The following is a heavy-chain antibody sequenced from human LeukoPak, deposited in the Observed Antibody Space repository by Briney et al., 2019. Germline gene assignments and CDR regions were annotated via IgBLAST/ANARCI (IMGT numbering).Heavy chain of an antibody. J-gene: IGHJ4*02. CDR3: ALGRFGELSI. V-gene: IGHV4-59*01. CDR1: GGSISGYY. D-gene: IGHD3-10*01. Sequence: PSETLSLTCTVSGGSISGYYWSWIRLPPGKGLEWIGYVYYSGGTNYNPSLKSRVTLSIDTSKNQFSLKLTSVTTADTAVYYCALGRFGELSIWGQGTLVTVSS. CDR2: VYYSGGT.